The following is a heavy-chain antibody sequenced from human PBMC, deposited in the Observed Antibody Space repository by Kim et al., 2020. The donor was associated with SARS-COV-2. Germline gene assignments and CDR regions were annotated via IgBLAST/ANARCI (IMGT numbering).Heavy chain of an antibody. CDR2: IYHDASNK. V-gene: IGHV3-30*18. CDR3: AKGSGSYYDGSDYIDS. J-gene: IGHJ4*02. Sequence: GGSLRLSCAASGFAFSTYVMHWVRQAPGKGLEWVPVIYHDASNKNYATSVKGRFTISRDNSKNTLYLQMNSLRAEDTAVHYCAKGSGSYYDGSDYIDSWGQGTLVTVSS. D-gene: IGHD3-22*01. CDR1: GFAFSTYV.